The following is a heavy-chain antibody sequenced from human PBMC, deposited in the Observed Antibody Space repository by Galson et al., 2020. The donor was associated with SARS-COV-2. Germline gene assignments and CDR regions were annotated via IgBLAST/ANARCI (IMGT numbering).Heavy chain of an antibody. CDR3: ARENPIIAAAYDY. D-gene: IGHD6-13*01. V-gene: IGHV3-30-3*01. CDR2: ISYDGSNK. Sequence: SLKISCAASGFTFSSYAMHWVRPAPGKGLEWVAVISYDGSNKYYADSVKGRFTISRDNSKNTLYLQMNSLRAEDTAVYYCARENPIIAAAYDYWGQGTLVTVSS. J-gene: IGHJ4*02. CDR1: GFTFSSYA.